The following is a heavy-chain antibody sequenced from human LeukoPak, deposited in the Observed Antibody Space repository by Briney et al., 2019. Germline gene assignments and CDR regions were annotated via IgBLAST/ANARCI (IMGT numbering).Heavy chain of an antibody. Sequence: GGSLRLSCAASGFTFSNYWMTWVRQAPGKGLEWVANIRQDGSEKHYVDSVKGRFTVSRDNANNSLYLQMNSLRAEDTAVYYCARDIGGGYTYGLGGYWGQGTLVTVSS. CDR1: GFTFSNYW. CDR3: ARDIGGGYTYGLGGY. CDR2: IRQDGSEK. V-gene: IGHV3-7*01. J-gene: IGHJ4*02. D-gene: IGHD5-18*01.